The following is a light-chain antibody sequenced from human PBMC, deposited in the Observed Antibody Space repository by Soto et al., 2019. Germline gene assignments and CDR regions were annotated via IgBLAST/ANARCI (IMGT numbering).Light chain of an antibody. CDR1: QSISTW. CDR2: KAS. Sequence: DIQMTQSPSTLSASVGDRVTITCRASQSISTWLAWYQQKAGKAPNLLIYKASRLESGVPSRFSGSGSETEFTLTISGLQPGDSATYYCQQYNSYSPTFGQGTKV. V-gene: IGKV1-5*03. J-gene: IGKJ1*01. CDR3: QQYNSYSPT.